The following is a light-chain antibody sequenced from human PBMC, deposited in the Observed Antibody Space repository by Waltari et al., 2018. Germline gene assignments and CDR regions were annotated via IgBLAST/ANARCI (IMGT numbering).Light chain of an antibody. CDR2: DVT. V-gene: IGLV2-11*01. J-gene: IGLJ2*01. CDR1: SCDVGGYNN. CDR3: CSYIGSYSVV. Sequence: QSALTQPRSVSGSPGQSVPISCTGPSCDVGGYNNVSWYRQHPGKAPKLMIYDVTERPSGVPDRFSGSKSGNTASLTISGLQAEDEADYYCCSYIGSYSVVFGGGTKLTVL.